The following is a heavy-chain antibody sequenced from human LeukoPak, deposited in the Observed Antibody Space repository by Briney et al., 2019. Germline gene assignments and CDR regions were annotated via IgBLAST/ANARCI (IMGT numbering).Heavy chain of an antibody. CDR1: GYSFTSYW. CDR3: ASGYYDSSGTFDI. J-gene: IGHJ3*02. CDR2: IYPGDSDT. V-gene: IGHV5-51*01. D-gene: IGHD3-22*01. Sequence: GESLKISCKGSGYSFTSYWIGWVRQMPGKGLEWMGIIYPGDSDTRYSPSFQGQVTVSADKSISTACLQWSSLKASDTAMYYCASGYYDSSGTFDIWGQGTMVTVSS.